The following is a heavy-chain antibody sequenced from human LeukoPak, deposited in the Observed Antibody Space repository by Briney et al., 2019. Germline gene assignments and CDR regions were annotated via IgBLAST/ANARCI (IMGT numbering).Heavy chain of an antibody. J-gene: IGHJ4*02. Sequence: PSETLSLTCAVYEGSLSGYFWSWIRQPPGKGLEWIGGTYYTGITYYNPSLKSRVTISVDTPKNQFSLKVKSVTAADTAVYYCARLKRGPGWQFDYWGQGALVTVSS. D-gene: IGHD3-10*01. CDR1: EGSLSGYF. V-gene: IGHV4-34*01. CDR2: TYYTGIT. CDR3: ARLKRGPGWQFDY.